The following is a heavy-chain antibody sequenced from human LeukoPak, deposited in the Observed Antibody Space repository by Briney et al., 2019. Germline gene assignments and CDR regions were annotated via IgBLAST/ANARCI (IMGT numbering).Heavy chain of an antibody. CDR2: IYYSGST. V-gene: IGHV4-59*01. Sequence: SETLSLTCAGSGGSISSYYWSWIPQPPGKGLEWIRYIYYSGSTNYNPSLKSRVTISVDTSKNQFSLKLSSVTAADTAVYYCARSKVGAAFDIWGQGTMVTVSS. CDR3: ARSKVGAAFDI. J-gene: IGHJ3*02. CDR1: GGSISSYY. D-gene: IGHD1-26*01.